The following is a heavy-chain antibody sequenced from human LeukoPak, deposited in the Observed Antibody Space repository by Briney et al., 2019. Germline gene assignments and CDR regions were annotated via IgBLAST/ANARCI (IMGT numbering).Heavy chain of an antibody. CDR3: AKLPFYETSAPLTDLCF. CDR2: IRPTGTNT. V-gene: IGHV3-23*01. J-gene: IGHJ4*02. Sequence: GGALILCCAASGLPFNTYPMRWVPQAPGKGLGLVSVIRPTGTNTYYARSVGGRFTLSRGDSKTTLYLQMRSLRAEDTAMYYCAKLPFYETSAPLTDLCFWGQRTLVTVSS. CDR1: GLPFNTYP. D-gene: IGHD3-10*02.